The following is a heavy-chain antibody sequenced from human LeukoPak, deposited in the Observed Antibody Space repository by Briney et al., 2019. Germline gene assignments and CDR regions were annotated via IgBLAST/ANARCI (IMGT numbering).Heavy chain of an antibody. D-gene: IGHD1-26*01. V-gene: IGHV4-39*01. CDR1: GGSISSSSYY. CDR2: IYYSGST. CDR3: AMGSRGSYYGY. Sequence: SETLSLTCTVSGGSISSSSYYWGWIRQPPGKGLEWIGSIYYSGSTYYNPSLKSRVTISVDTSKNQFSLKLSSVTAADTDVYYCAMGSRGSYYGYWGQGTLVTVSS. J-gene: IGHJ4*02.